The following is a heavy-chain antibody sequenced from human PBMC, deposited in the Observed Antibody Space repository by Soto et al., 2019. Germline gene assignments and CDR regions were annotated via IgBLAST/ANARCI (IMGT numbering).Heavy chain of an antibody. Sequence: TSETLSLTCTVSGGSISSYYWSWIRQPPGKGLEWIGYIYYSGSTNYNPSLKSRVTISVDTSKNQFSLKLSSVTAADTAVYYCARSGYSSSWPHFDYWGQGTLVTVSS. CDR1: GGSISSYY. J-gene: IGHJ4*02. V-gene: IGHV4-59*08. CDR3: ARSGYSSSWPHFDY. CDR2: IYYSGST. D-gene: IGHD6-13*01.